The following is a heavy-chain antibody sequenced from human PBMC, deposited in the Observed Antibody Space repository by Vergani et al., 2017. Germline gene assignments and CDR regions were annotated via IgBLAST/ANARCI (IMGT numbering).Heavy chain of an antibody. CDR3: ARGDAXGWGAPAATGWFDP. V-gene: IGHV4-31*03. J-gene: IGHJ5*02. CDR1: GGSISSGGYY. D-gene: IGHD2-2*01. CDR2: SYYSGST. Sequence: QVQLQESGPGLVKPSQTLTLTCTVSGGSISSGGYYWSWIRQHPGKGLEWIGYSYYSGSTYYNPSLKSRVTISVDTSKNQFSLKLSSVTAADTAVYYCARGDAXGWGAPAATGWFDPWGQGTLVTVSS.